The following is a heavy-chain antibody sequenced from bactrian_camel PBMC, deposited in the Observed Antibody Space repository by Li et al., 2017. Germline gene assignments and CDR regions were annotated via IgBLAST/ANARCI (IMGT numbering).Heavy chain of an antibody. CDR1: AYAPANVR. CDR2: LASDGSS. D-gene: IGHD2*01. Sequence: QVQLVESGGGSVQAGGSLRLSCAFDAYAPANVRMAWFRQAPGEEREGVASLASDGSSIYANSLKGRFSISKDNARNWLDLQMDSLEPGDTARYYCAADRRRHGPPSLRPGDYSVWGQGTQVTVS. CDR3: AADRRRHGPPSLRPGDYSV. V-gene: IGHV3S53*01. J-gene: IGHJ4*01.